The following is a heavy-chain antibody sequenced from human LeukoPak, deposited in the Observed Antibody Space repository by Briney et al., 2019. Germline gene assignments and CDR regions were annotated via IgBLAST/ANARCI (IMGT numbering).Heavy chain of an antibody. CDR2: ISISGSTI. CDR3: ARSSDSSSLQYFQH. D-gene: IGHD6-6*01. J-gene: IGHJ1*01. Sequence: GGSLRLSCAASGFTFRKYWLHWVRQAPGKGLEWVSSISISGSTIYYADSVKGRFTISRDNAKNSLYLQMNSLRAEDTAVYYCARSSDSSSLQYFQHWGQGTLVTVSS. V-gene: IGHV3-11*01. CDR1: GFTFRKYW.